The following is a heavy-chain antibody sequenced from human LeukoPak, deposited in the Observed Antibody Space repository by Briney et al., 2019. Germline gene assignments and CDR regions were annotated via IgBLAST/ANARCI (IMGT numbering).Heavy chain of an antibody. J-gene: IGHJ4*02. CDR2: INPYTGAA. V-gene: IGHV1-2*02. CDR1: GYTFTENY. D-gene: IGHD3-22*01. CDR3: ARGKSGYSP. Sequence: ASVKVSCKASGYTFTENYIHWVRQAPGQGLEWMGLINPYTGAANYTQNFQGRVTMTRDTSVSTAYMRLSGLRSDDTAVYYCARGKSGYSPWGQGTPVTVSS.